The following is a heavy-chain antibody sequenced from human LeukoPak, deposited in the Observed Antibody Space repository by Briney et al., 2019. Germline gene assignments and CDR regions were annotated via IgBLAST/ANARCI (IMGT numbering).Heavy chain of an antibody. CDR1: GGSISSGGYY. J-gene: IGHJ3*02. V-gene: IGHV4-30-2*01. D-gene: IGHD2-21*01. CDR3: AREIDKGSAFEI. Sequence: SETLSLTCTVSGGSISSGGYYWSWIRQPPGKGLEWIGYIYHSGSTYYNPSLKSRITISVDRSKNQFSLKLSSVTAADTAVYYCAREIDKGSAFEIWGQGTMVTVSS. CDR2: IYHSGST.